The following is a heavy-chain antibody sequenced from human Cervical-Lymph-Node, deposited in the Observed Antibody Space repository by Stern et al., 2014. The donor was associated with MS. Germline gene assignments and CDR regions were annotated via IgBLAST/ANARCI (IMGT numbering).Heavy chain of an antibody. V-gene: IGHV5-51*01. CDR2: IYPDDSDT. D-gene: IGHD6-19*01. CDR1: GYNFTNFW. Sequence: QLVQSGAEVKKPGESLKISCKASGYNFTNFWIGWVRQMHGKGLEWMGLIYPDDSDTRYSLSFRGHVTISADTSISTAYLQWSSLKASDTAIYYCARRGSGWNFDHWAQGTLVTVSS. CDR3: ARRGSGWNFDH. J-gene: IGHJ4*02.